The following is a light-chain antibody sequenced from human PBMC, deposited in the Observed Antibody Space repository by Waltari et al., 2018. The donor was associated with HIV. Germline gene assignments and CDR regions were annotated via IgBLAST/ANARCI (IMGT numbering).Light chain of an antibody. CDR2: KAS. J-gene: IGKJ1*01. Sequence: DIQMTQSPSSLSASVGDRVTITCRASQSFSGWLAWYQQKPGKAPKLLIYKASSLESGVPSRFSGSGSGTEFTLTISSLQPDDFAAYYCQHYGTVRTFGQETKVAIK. CDR1: QSFSGW. CDR3: QHYGTVRT. V-gene: IGKV1-5*03.